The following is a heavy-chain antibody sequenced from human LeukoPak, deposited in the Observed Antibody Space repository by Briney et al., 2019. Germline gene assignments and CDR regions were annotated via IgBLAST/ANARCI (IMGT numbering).Heavy chain of an antibody. J-gene: IGHJ4*02. CDR1: GGSISSYY. D-gene: IGHD3-10*01. Sequence: SETLSLTCTVPGGSISSYYWSWIRQPPGKGLEWIGYIYYSGSTNYNPSLKSRVTISVDTSKNQFSLKLSSVTAADTAVYYCARNYYGSGSYFGYWGQGTLVTVSS. V-gene: IGHV4-59*01. CDR2: IYYSGST. CDR3: ARNYYGSGSYFGY.